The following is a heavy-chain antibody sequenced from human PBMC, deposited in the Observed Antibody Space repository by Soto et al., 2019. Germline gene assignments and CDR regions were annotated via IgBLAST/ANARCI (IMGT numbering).Heavy chain of an antibody. Sequence: VKVSCKASGGTFNSYAISWVRQAPGQGLEWMGGIIPIIGTSKYAQKFQGRLTITADKSTTTAYMELNSLRSEDTAVYYCARDMDRVTGSALGNWGQGTLVTVSS. V-gene: IGHV1-69*06. CDR2: IIPIIGTS. CDR3: ARDMDRVTGSALGN. J-gene: IGHJ4*02. D-gene: IGHD2-21*02. CDR1: GGTFNSYA.